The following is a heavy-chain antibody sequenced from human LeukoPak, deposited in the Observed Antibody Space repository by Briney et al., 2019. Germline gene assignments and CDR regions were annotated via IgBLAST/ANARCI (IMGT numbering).Heavy chain of an antibody. Sequence: ASVKVSCKASGYTFTSYGMHWVRQAPGQRLEWMGWINAGNGITKYSQKFQGRVTITRDTSASTAYMELSSLRSEDTAVYYCARGQWELGEDYFDYWGQGTLVTVSS. V-gene: IGHV1-3*01. D-gene: IGHD1-26*01. J-gene: IGHJ4*02. CDR1: GYTFTSYG. CDR2: INAGNGIT. CDR3: ARGQWELGEDYFDY.